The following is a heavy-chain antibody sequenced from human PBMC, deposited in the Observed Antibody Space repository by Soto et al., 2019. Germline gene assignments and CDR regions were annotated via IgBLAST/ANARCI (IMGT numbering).Heavy chain of an antibody. Sequence: GASVKVSCKASGYTFTGYYMHWVRQAPGQGLEWMGWINPNSGGTNYAQKFQGWVTMTRDTSISTAYMELSRLRSEDTAVYYCARAPSWYIFDYWGQGTLVTVSS. CDR2: INPNSGGT. D-gene: IGHD6-13*01. CDR3: ARAPSWYIFDY. J-gene: IGHJ4*02. CDR1: GYTFTGYY. V-gene: IGHV1-2*04.